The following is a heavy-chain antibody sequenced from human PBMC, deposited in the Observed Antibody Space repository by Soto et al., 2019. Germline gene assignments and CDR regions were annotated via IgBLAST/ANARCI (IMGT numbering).Heavy chain of an antibody. D-gene: IGHD3-10*01. J-gene: IGHJ5*02. CDR3: AKDYYGSGSYDVYWFDP. V-gene: IGHV3-30*18. CDR1: GFPFSSYG. CDR2: ISYDGSNK. Sequence: GGSLRLSCAASGFPFSSYGMHWVRQAPGKGLEWVAVISYDGSNKYYADSVKGRFTISRDNSKNTLYLQMNSLRAEDTAVYYCAKDYYGSGSYDVYWFDPWGQGTLVTVSS.